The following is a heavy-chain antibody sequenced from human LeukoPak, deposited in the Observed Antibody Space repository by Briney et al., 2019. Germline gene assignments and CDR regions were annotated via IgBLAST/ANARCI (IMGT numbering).Heavy chain of an antibody. D-gene: IGHD3-10*01. CDR2: ISNANTYI. J-gene: IGHJ4*02. CDR3: ARAGMQYYGSGTYYNFDY. CDR1: GFNFSTYY. Sequence: GGSLRLSCAASGFNFSTYYMNWVRLAPGKGLEWVSTISNANTYIYYVDSVRGRFTISRDNAQNSLYLQMNSLRAEDSAVYFCARAGMQYYGSGTYYNFDYWGQGTLVTVSS. V-gene: IGHV3-21*01.